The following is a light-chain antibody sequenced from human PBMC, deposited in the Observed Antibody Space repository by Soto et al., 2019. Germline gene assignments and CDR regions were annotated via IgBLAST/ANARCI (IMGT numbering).Light chain of an antibody. V-gene: IGLV1-36*01. J-gene: IGLJ1*01. CDR2: YDD. CDR3: AAWDDSLNGSYV. CDR1: SSNIGNNA. Sequence: QSVLTQPPSVSEAPRQRVTISCSGSSSNIGNNAVNWYQQLPGKAPKLLIYYDDLLPSGVSDRFSGSKSGTSASLAISGLQSEDEAYYYCAAWDDSLNGSYVFGTGTKVTVL.